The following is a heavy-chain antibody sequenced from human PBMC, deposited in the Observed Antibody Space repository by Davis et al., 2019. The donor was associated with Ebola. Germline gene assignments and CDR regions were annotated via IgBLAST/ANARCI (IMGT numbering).Heavy chain of an antibody. D-gene: IGHD7-27*01. Sequence: SETLSLTCTVSGGSISSYYWSWIRQPPGKGLEWIGSIYYSGSTYFNPSLKSQVTISVDTSRNQLSLKLSSVTAADTAVYYCARRTNWGFFYFDYWGQGTLVTVSS. CDR2: IYYSGST. V-gene: IGHV4-39*01. CDR1: GGSISSYY. J-gene: IGHJ4*02. CDR3: ARRTNWGFFYFDY.